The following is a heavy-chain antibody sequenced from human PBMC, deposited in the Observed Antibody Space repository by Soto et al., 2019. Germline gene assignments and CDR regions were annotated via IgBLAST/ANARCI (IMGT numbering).Heavy chain of an antibody. D-gene: IGHD2-21*02. V-gene: IGHV3-33*01. Sequence: QVQLVESGGGVVQPGRSLRLSCAASGFTFSSFVMHWVRQAPGKGLEWVAVIWYDGSNKYYADSVKGRFTISRDNSLNTLYLKMNSLRAEATAVYYCARGGQLVVVTAIPFDYWGQGTLVTVSS. J-gene: IGHJ4*02. CDR1: GFTFSSFV. CDR3: ARGGQLVVVTAIPFDY. CDR2: IWYDGSNK.